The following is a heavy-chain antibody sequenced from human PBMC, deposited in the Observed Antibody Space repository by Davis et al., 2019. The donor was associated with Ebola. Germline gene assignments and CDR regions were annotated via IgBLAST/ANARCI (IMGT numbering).Heavy chain of an antibody. CDR2: IKDDGSDK. J-gene: IGHJ4*02. CDR3: ARGGGCTGDTCWYADY. CDR1: GFTFSSYW. V-gene: IGHV3-7*01. Sequence: GESLKISCETSGFTFSSYWMTWVRQAPGMGLEWVASIKDDGSDKYYLDSVKGRFTISRDNAKNSLYLQMDNLRDEDTAVYYCARGGGCTGDTCWYADYWGQGTLVTVSS. D-gene: IGHD2-8*02.